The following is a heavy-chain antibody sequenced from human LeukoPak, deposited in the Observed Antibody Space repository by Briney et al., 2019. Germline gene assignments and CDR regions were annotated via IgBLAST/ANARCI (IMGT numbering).Heavy chain of an antibody. D-gene: IGHD4-11*01. CDR1: GYTFTNYG. V-gene: IGHV1-18*01. CDR2: ISAYNGNT. CDR3: ARMTTVRNYMDV. J-gene: IGHJ6*03. Sequence: SVKVSCKASGYTFTNYGISWVRQAPGEGLEWMGWISAYNGNTNYAQKLQGRVTMTTDTSTSTAYMELRSLRSDDTAVYYCARMTTVRNYMDVWGKGTTVTISS.